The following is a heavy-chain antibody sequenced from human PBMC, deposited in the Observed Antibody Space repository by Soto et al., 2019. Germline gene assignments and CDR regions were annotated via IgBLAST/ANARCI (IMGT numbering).Heavy chain of an antibody. CDR2: ISGSGGST. Sequence: HPGGSLRLSCAASGFTFSSYAMSWVRQAPGKGLEWVSAISGSGGSTYYADSVKGRFTISRDNSKNTLYLQMNSLRAEDTAVYYCAKAVLIVMDAFDIWGQGTMVTVSS. D-gene: IGHD3-16*02. CDR3: AKAVLIVMDAFDI. V-gene: IGHV3-23*01. J-gene: IGHJ3*02. CDR1: GFTFSSYA.